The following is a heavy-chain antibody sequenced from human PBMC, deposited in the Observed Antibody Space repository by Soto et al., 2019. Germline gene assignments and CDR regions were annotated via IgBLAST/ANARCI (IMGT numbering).Heavy chain of an antibody. CDR2: IYSGGSA. CDR3: VRDDYGLDV. J-gene: IGHJ6*02. CDR1: GFIVSSNY. V-gene: IGHV3-53*01. Sequence: GGSLRLSCAASGFIVSSNYMSWVRQAPGKGLEWVSVIYSGGSANYADSVKGRFTISRDDSKNTLYLQMNSLRAEDTAVYYCVRDDYGLDVWGRGTAVTISS.